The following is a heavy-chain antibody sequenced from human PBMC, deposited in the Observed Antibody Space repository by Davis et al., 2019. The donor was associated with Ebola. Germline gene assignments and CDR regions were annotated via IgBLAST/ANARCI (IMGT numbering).Heavy chain of an antibody. CDR2: IYYSGST. J-gene: IGHJ6*02. Sequence: SDTLSPTCTLPGGSTISYYWGWFRQPPGKGLEWIGSIYYSGSTYYNPSLKSRVTISVDTSKNQFSLKLSSVTAADTAVYYCARDRGNWYYYYYGMDVWGQGTTVTVSS. CDR3: ARDRGNWYYYYYGMDV. D-gene: IGHD2/OR15-2a*01. V-gene: IGHV4-39*02. CDR1: GGSTISYY.